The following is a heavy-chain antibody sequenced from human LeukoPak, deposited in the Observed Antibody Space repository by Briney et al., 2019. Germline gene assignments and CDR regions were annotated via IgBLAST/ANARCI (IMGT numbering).Heavy chain of an antibody. CDR3: ARAYSSSWYFNWFDP. Sequence: PSETLSLTCTVSGGSFSSSSYYWGWIRQPPGKGLEWIGSISYRGNNYHNPSVKSRVIMSVDTSKNQFSLKLSSVTAADTAVYFCARAYSSSWYFNWFDPWGQGTLVTVSS. V-gene: IGHV4-39*07. CDR1: GGSFSSSSYY. D-gene: IGHD6-13*01. CDR2: ISYRGNN. J-gene: IGHJ5*02.